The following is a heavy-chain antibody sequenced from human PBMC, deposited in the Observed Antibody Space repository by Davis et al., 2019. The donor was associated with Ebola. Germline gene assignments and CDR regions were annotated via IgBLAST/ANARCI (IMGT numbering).Heavy chain of an antibody. CDR1: GYTFTSYY. CDR3: ERPLGGGGLDY. V-gene: IGHV1-46*01. Sequence: AASVKVSCKASGYTFTSYYMHWVRQAPGRGLEWMGIINPSGGSTSYAQKFQGRVTMTRDTSTSTVYMELSSLRSEDTAVYYCERPLGGGGLDYWGQGTLVTVSS. CDR2: INPSGGST. D-gene: IGHD3-10*01. J-gene: IGHJ4*02.